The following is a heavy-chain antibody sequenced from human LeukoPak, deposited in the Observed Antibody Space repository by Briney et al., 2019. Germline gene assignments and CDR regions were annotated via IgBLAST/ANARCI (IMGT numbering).Heavy chain of an antibody. CDR2: INPNSGGT. J-gene: IGHJ4*02. Sequence: ASVKVSCKASGYTFTGYYMHWVRQAPGQGLEWMGWINPNSGGTNYEQKFQGRVTMTRDTSISTGYMELSGLTSDDTAVYYCARLPHVDTATWGQGTLVTVSS. D-gene: IGHD5-18*01. CDR3: ARLPHVDTAT. CDR1: GYTFTGYY. V-gene: IGHV1-2*02.